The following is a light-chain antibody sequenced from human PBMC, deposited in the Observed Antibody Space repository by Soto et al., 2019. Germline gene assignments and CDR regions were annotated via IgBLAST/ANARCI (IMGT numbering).Light chain of an antibody. J-gene: IGLJ3*02. CDR1: SSDVGSYNL. V-gene: IGLV2-23*02. Sequence: QSALTQPASVSGSPGQSITISCTGTSSDVGSYNLVSWYQHHPGKAPKVMIYDVSERPSGVSNRFSGSKSGNTASLTISGLQAEDEADYYCCSYTGSTSWVFGGGTKLTVL. CDR2: DVS. CDR3: CSYTGSTSWV.